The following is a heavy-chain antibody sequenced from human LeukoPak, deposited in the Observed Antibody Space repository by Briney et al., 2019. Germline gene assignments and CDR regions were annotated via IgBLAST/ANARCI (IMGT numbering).Heavy chain of an antibody. V-gene: IGHV4-59*01. D-gene: IGHD2-8*01. J-gene: IGHJ4*02. CDR3: ARAKDSRSLILYS. CDR1: AGSIRNYY. CDR2: IYYYGTT. Sequence: SETLSLTCAVSAGSIRNYYWSWIRQPPGKGLEWIGYIYYYGTTTYNPSLKGRGTISLDTSKNHFSLILSSVTPTDTAVYYCARAKDSRSLILYSWGQGTLVTVSS.